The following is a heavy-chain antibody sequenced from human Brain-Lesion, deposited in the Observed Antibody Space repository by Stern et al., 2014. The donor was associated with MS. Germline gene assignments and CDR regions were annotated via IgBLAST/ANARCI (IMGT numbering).Heavy chain of an antibody. CDR2: ISYTGRT. J-gene: IGHJ5*02. CDR3: ARGNSFLDP. D-gene: IGHD5-18*01. CDR1: GGSISRFY. V-gene: IGHV4-59*01. Sequence: QVQLQESGPGLVKPSETLSLTCTVSGGSISRFYWSWIRQSPEKGVEWIGYISYTGRTDYNPSLLGRGTISTDTSKNQFSLKLRSVTAADTAVYYCARGNSFLDPWGQGTLVTVSS.